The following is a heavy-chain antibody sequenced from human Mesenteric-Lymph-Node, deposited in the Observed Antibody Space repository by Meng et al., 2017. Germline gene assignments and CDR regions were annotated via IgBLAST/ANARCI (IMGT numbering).Heavy chain of an antibody. D-gene: IGHD2-2*01. CDR2: IYHSGST. CDR3: ASGRKYCSSTSCYGQFDY. Sequence: QGHWKASGQGWVKTSGTLSLTCAVSGGSISSSNWWSWVGQPPGKGLEWIGEIYHSGSTNYNPSLKSRVTISVDKSKNQFSLKLSSVTAADTAVYYCASGRKYCSSTSCYGQFDYWGQGTLVTVSS. V-gene: IGHV4-4*02. CDR1: GGSISSSNW. J-gene: IGHJ4*02.